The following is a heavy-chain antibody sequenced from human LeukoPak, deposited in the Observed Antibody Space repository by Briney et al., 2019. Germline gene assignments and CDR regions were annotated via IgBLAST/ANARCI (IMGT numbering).Heavy chain of an antibody. CDR3: ARLSYYYDSSGYYFGKSFDY. CDR2: IYYSGST. D-gene: IGHD3-22*01. Sequence: SETLSLTCTVSGGSISSGDYYWSWVRQPPGKGLEWIGYIYYSGSTYYNPSLKSRVTISVDTSKNQFSLKLSSVTAADTAVYYCARLSYYYDSSGYYFGKSFDYWGQGTLVTVSS. J-gene: IGHJ4*02. CDR1: GGSISSGDYY. V-gene: IGHV4-30-4*01.